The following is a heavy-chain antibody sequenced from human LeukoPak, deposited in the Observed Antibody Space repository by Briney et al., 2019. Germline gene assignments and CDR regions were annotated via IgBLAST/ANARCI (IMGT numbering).Heavy chain of an antibody. CDR3: AKAPTKEEEWLLLNYFDY. CDR2: ISGSGTRT. Sequence: HSGGSLRLSCVGSGFTLSSYAMSWVRQAPGKGLEWVSAISGSGTRTYYADSVKVRFTISRDNSKNTLYLQMNSLRAEDTAVYYCAKAPTKEEEWLLLNYFDYWGQGTLVTVSS. CDR1: GFTLSSYA. J-gene: IGHJ4*02. V-gene: IGHV3-23*01. D-gene: IGHD3-22*01.